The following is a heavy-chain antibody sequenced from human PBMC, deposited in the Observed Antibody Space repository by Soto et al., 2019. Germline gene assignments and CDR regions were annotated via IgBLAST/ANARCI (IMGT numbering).Heavy chain of an antibody. CDR2: IYYSGST. D-gene: IGHD6-6*01. V-gene: IGHV4-31*03. CDR1: GGSISSGGYY. Sequence: KPSETLSLTCTVSGGSISSGGYYWSWIRQHPGKGLEWIGYIYYSGSTYYNPSLKSRVTISVDTSKNQFSLKLSSVTAADTAVYYCARGIAARPYYYYYMDVWGKGTTVTVSS. J-gene: IGHJ6*03. CDR3: ARGIAARPYYYYYMDV.